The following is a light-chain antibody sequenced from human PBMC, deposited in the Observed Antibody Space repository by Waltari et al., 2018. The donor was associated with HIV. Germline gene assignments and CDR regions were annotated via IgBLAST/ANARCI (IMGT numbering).Light chain of an antibody. V-gene: IGLV1-47*01. CDR3: AAWDHGLTGPNWV. Sequence: QSVLTQPPSTSGTPGQGVTISCSGSSSTLRRNYVYWYRHLPGTTPKLLIYRSDQRPSGVPDRFSASKSGTSASLAISGLQSEDEAVYYCAAWDHGLTGPNWVFGGGTRLTVL. J-gene: IGLJ3*02. CDR1: SSTLRRNY. CDR2: RSD.